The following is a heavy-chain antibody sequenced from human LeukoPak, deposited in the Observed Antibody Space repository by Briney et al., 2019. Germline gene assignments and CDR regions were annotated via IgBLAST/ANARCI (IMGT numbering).Heavy chain of an antibody. CDR3: ARVRDYYDNPNY. CDR2: ISAYNSNT. J-gene: IGHJ4*02. Sequence: ASVKVSCKASGYTFTSYGISWVRQAPGQGLEWMGWISAYNSNTNYAQKLQGRVTMTTDTSTSTAYMELRSLRSDDTAVYYCARVRDYYDNPNYWGQGTLVTVSS. D-gene: IGHD3-22*01. V-gene: IGHV1-18*01. CDR1: GYTFTSYG.